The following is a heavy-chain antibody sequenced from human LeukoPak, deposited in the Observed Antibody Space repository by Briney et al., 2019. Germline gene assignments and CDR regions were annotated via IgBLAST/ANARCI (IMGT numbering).Heavy chain of an antibody. CDR3: ATDSRDISI. CDR1: GFTFSSAW. Sequence: RTAGSLRLSCAASGFTFSSAWMSWVRQAPGKELECVGRIKSKTDGGATDYAAPVKGRFTISRDYSKNTLYLQMNSLKTEDTAVYYCATDSRDISIWGQGTLITVSS. J-gene: IGHJ4*02. D-gene: IGHD2-15*01. V-gene: IGHV3-15*01. CDR2: IKSKTDGGAT.